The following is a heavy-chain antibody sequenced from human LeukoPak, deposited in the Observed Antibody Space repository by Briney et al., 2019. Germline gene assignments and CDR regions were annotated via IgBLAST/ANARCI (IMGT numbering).Heavy chain of an antibody. V-gene: IGHV3-33*08. CDR1: GFTFSSYA. CDR2: IWYDGSNK. D-gene: IGHD6-19*01. Sequence: PGRSLRLSCAASGFTFSSYAMHWVRQAPGKGLEWVAVIWYDGSNKYYADSVKGRFTISRDNSKNTLYLQMNSLRAEDTAVYYCARAQLGYSSGWYDYWGQGTLVTVSS. J-gene: IGHJ4*02. CDR3: ARAQLGYSSGWYDY.